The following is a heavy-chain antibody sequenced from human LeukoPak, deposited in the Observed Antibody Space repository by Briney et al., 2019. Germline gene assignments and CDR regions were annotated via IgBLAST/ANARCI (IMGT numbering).Heavy chain of an antibody. D-gene: IGHD6-13*01. Sequence: GRSLRLSCAASGFTFSSYGMHWVRQAPGKGLEWEAVIWYDGSNKYYADSVKGRFTISRDNSKNTLYLQMNSLRAEDTAVYYCARGVNRAAAGTTFDYWGQGTLVTVSS. J-gene: IGHJ4*02. CDR1: GFTFSSYG. V-gene: IGHV3-33*01. CDR3: ARGVNRAAAGTTFDY. CDR2: IWYDGSNK.